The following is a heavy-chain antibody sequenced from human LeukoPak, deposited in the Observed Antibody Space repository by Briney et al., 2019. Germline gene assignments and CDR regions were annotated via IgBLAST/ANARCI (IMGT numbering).Heavy chain of an antibody. CDR3: ARGSKMATYSGNNSPGSPFDY. J-gene: IGHJ4*02. Sequence: EASVTVSCKASGYTFTSYYMHWVRQAPGQGLEWMGGIIPIFGTANYAQKFQGRVTITADESTSTAYMELSSLRSEDTAVYYCARGSKMATYSGNNSPGSPFDYWGQGTLVTVSS. CDR2: IIPIFGTA. CDR1: GYTFTSYY. V-gene: IGHV1-69*13. D-gene: IGHD5-24*01.